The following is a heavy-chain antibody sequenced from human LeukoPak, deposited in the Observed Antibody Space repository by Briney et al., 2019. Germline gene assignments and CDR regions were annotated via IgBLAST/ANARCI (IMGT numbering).Heavy chain of an antibody. CDR1: GFTFTNYA. V-gene: IGHV3-23*01. CDR3: AKGTCDSTPFDS. J-gene: IGHJ4*02. Sequence: GGSLRLSCAASGFTFTNYAMTWVRQAPGKGLEWVSTINDSNDNTYSADSAKGRFTISRDNSKNTLYLQMNNLRAEDTAVYYCAKGTCDSTPFDSWGQGTLVTVSS. CDR2: INDSNDNT. D-gene: IGHD2/OR15-2a*01.